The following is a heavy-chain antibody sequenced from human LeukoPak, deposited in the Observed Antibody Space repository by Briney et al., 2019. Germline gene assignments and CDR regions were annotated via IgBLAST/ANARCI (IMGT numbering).Heavy chain of an antibody. CDR3: ASRVVVAATRGRLVRYFDY. D-gene: IGHD2-15*01. J-gene: IGHJ4*02. CDR1: GFTFSSYS. V-gene: IGHV3-21*01. CDR2: ISSSSSYI. Sequence: GGSLRLSCAASGFTFSSYSMNWVRQAPGKGLEWVSSISSSSSYIYYADSVKGRFTISRDNAKNSLYLQMNSLRAEDTAVYYCASRVVVAATRGRLVRYFDYWGQGTLVTVSS.